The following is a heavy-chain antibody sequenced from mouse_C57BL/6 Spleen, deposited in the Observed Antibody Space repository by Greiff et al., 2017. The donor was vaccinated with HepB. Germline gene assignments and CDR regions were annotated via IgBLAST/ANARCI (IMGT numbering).Heavy chain of an antibody. V-gene: IGHV3-2*02. CDR3: ARTARIKY. Sequence: EVQLQQSGPGLVKPSQSLSLTCTVTGYSITSGYGWNWIRQFPGNKLEWMGYISYSGSTNYNPSLKSRISITRDTSKNQVFLQLNSVTTEDTATYYCARTARIKYWGQGTTLMVSS. D-gene: IGHD1-2*01. J-gene: IGHJ2*01. CDR2: ISYSGST. CDR1: GYSITSGYG.